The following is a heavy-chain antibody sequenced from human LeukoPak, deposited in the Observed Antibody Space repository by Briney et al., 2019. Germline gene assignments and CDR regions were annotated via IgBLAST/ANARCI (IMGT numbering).Heavy chain of an antibody. CDR2: ISAYNGNT. D-gene: IGHD3-10*01. CDR3: ARDLRDTYGSGSTDY. V-gene: IGHV1-18*01. J-gene: IGHJ4*02. CDR1: GYTFTSYG. Sequence: ASVKVSCKASGYTFTSYGISWVRQAPGQGLEWMGWISAYNGNTNYAQKLQGRVTMTTDTSTSTAYMELRSLRSDDTAVYYCARDLRDTYGSGSTDYWGQGTLDTVSS.